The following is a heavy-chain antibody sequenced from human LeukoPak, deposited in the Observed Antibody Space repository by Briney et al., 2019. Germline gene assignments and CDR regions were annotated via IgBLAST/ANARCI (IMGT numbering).Heavy chain of an antibody. J-gene: IGHJ4*02. V-gene: IGHV3-48*02. Sequence: PGGSLRLSCAASGFTFSSYSMNWVRQAPGKGLEWISYISSSSSTIYYTDSVKGRFTISRDNAKNSLYLQMNSLRDEDTALNYCARVPYSTGAFFYWGQGTLVTVSS. D-gene: IGHD6-19*01. CDR2: ISSSSSTI. CDR3: ARVPYSTGAFFY. CDR1: GFTFSSYS.